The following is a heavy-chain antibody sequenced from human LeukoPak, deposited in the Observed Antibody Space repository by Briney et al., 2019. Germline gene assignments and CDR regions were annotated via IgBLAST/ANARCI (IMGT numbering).Heavy chain of an antibody. V-gene: IGHV4-39*07. CDR1: GGSISSSSYY. CDR2: IYYSGST. CDR3: ARGELLQNYFDY. J-gene: IGHJ4*02. D-gene: IGHD2-15*01. Sequence: SETLSLTCTVSGGSISSSSYYWGWIRQPPGKGLEWIGSIYYSGSTYYNPSLKSRVTISVDTSKNQFSLKLSSVTAADTAVYYCARGELLQNYFDYWGQGTLVTVSS.